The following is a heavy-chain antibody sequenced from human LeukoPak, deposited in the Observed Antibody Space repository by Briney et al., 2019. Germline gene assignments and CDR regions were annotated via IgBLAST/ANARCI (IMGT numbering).Heavy chain of an antibody. CDR3: AKTGHYYDLDY. Sequence: GGSLRLSCAASGFTFSNYGMSWVRQAPGKGLEWLSYITADSQTIYYADSVKGRFTISRDNAVNSLYLQMDSLRAEDTALYYCAKTGHYYDLDYWGQGALVTVSS. D-gene: IGHD3-16*01. J-gene: IGHJ4*02. CDR1: GFTFSNYG. CDR2: ITADSQTI. V-gene: IGHV3-48*01.